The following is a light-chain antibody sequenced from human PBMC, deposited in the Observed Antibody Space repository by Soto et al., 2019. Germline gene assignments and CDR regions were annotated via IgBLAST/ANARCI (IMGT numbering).Light chain of an antibody. V-gene: IGKV1-5*03. J-gene: IGKJ1*01. CDR1: QSISDY. CDR2: RAS. Sequence: DAQMTQSPSTLSASVGDRVTITCRASQSISDYLAWYQQKPGKAPKLLIYRASTLESGVPSRFSGSGSGTEFTLTISSLQPDDFATYYCQQSYSTPWTFGQGTKVDIK. CDR3: QQSYSTPWT.